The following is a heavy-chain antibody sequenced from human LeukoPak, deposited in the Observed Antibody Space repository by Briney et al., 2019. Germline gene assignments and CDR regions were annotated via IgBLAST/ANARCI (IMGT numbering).Heavy chain of an antibody. CDR1: GYTFTGYY. V-gene: IGHV1-2*02. J-gene: IGHJ3*02. Sequence: GASVKLSCKASGYTFTGYYMHWVRQAPGQGLEWMGWINPNSGGTNYAQKFQDRGTMTRDTSISTAYMELSRLRSDDTAVYYCARGPTYSSGWYDDAFDIWGQGTMVTVSS. D-gene: IGHD6-19*01. CDR3: ARGPTYSSGWYDDAFDI. CDR2: INPNSGGT.